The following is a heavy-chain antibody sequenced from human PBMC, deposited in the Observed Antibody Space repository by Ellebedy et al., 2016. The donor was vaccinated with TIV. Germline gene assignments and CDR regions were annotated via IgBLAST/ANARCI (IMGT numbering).Heavy chain of an antibody. CDR1: GFTFSSYW. CDR2: IKQDGSEK. Sequence: GESLKISXAASGFTFSSYWMSWVRQAPGKGLEWVANIKQDGSEKYYVDSVKGRFTISRDNAKNSLYLQMNSLRAEDTAVYYCARDSVDIVVVVAYGGVDYWGQGTLVTVSS. D-gene: IGHD2-15*01. CDR3: ARDSVDIVVVVAYGGVDY. J-gene: IGHJ4*02. V-gene: IGHV3-7*01.